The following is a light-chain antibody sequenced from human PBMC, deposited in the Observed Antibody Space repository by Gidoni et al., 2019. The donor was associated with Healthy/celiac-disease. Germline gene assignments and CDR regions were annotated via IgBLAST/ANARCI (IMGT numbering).Light chain of an antibody. CDR2: AAS. V-gene: IGKV1-39*01. CDR3: QQSYSTLTWT. CDR1: QSISSY. Sequence: DIQLTQSPSSLSASVGARVTLTCRASQSISSYLNWYQQKPGKAPKLLIYAASSLQSGVPSRFSGSGSGTDFTLTISSLQPEDFATYYCQQSYSTLTWTFGQXTKVEIK. J-gene: IGKJ1*01.